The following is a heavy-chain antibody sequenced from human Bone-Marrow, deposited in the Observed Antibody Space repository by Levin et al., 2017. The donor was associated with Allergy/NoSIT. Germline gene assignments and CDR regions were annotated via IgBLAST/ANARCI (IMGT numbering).Heavy chain of an antibody. CDR2: ISYDGNNK. CDR3: GRGLRWSNLGADH. V-gene: IGHV3-30-3*01. D-gene: IGHD4-23*01. Sequence: PGGSLRLSCAASGFTFSTYAMHWVRQAPGKGLEGVAVISYDGNNKNYVDSVKGRFTISRDNSKNTPYLQMNSLRVEDTAVYYCGRGLRWSNLGADHWGQGTLVTVSS. J-gene: IGHJ4*02. CDR1: GFTFSTYA.